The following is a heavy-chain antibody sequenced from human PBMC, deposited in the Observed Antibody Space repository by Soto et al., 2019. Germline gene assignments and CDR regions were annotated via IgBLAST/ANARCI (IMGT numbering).Heavy chain of an antibody. D-gene: IGHD3-9*01. CDR2: MNPNSGNT. Sequence: ASVKVSCKASGYTFTSYDINWVRQATGQGLEWMGWMNPNSGNTGYAQKFQGRVTMTRNTSISTAYMELSSLRSEDTAVYYCARGLGSLRYFDWGDNWFDPWGQGTLVTVSS. J-gene: IGHJ5*02. V-gene: IGHV1-8*01. CDR1: GYTFTSYD. CDR3: ARGLGSLRYFDWGDNWFDP.